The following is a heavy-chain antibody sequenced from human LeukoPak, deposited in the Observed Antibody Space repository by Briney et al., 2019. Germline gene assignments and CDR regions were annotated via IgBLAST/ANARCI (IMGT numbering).Heavy chain of an antibody. V-gene: IGHV4-4*07. CDR1: GGSISSYY. J-gene: IGHJ2*01. Sequence: SETLSLTCTVSGGSISSYYWSWIRQPAGKGLEWIGRIYTSGSTNYNPSLKSRVTMSVDTSKNQFSLKLSSVTAADTAVYYCARDSLGLAARPGYFDLWGRGTLVTVSS. CDR3: ARDSLGLAARPGYFDL. CDR2: IYTSGST. D-gene: IGHD6-6*01.